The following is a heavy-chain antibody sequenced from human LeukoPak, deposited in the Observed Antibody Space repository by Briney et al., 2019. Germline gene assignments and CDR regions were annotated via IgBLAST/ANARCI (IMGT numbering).Heavy chain of an antibody. J-gene: IGHJ4*02. D-gene: IGHD6-19*01. CDR2: ISYDGSNK. CDR3: AKSLLAVAGIDY. Sequence: GRSLRLSCAASGFTFSSYGMHWVRQAPGKGLEWVAVISYDGSNKYYADSVKGRFTISRDNSKNTLYLQMNSLRAEDTAVYYCAKSLLAVAGIDYWGQGTLVTVSS. CDR1: GFTFSSYG. V-gene: IGHV3-30*18.